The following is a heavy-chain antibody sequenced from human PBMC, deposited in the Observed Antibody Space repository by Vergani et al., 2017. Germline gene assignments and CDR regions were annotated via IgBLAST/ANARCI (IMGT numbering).Heavy chain of an antibody. CDR2: IGGSGDST. D-gene: IGHD1-7*01. J-gene: IGHJ6*03. Sequence: EVQLLESGGGLGQPGGSLRSPCPALGSTFSSNAMSGVRQAPGKGLEWVSVIGGSGDSTNYADSVKGRFTISRDNSKNTLYLQMNSLRAEDTAVYFCAKDNRGNWNYVDYYYYYMDVWGKGTTVTVSS. V-gene: IGHV3-23*01. CDR3: AKDNRGNWNYVDYYYYYMDV. CDR1: GSTFSSNA.